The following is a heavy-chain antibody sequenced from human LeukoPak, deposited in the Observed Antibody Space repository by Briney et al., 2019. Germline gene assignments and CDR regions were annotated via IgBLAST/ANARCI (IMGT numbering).Heavy chain of an antibody. D-gene: IGHD2-15*01. CDR2: IYYGGSA. Sequence: PSDTLSLTCTVSGGSITSSGFYWGWIRQPPGKGLEWVGSIYYGGSAYYNPSLKSRVTISVDTSKNQFSLKLSSVTAADTAVYYCARQPNIVVVDNWFDPWGQGTLVAVSS. CDR3: ARQPNIVVVDNWFDP. V-gene: IGHV4-39*07. J-gene: IGHJ5*02. CDR1: GGSITSSGFY.